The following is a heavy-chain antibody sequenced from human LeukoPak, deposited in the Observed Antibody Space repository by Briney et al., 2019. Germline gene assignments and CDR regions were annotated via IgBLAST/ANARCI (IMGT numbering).Heavy chain of an antibody. Sequence: PGGYLTLSCAVSGFTFSNFWMGWVRQAPGKGLEWVASIKFDESEKRYVDSVKGRFTISRDNAENSLYLQMNSLRGEDTAVYFCSRITTNGYFEYWGQGSLVTVSS. CDR2: IKFDESEK. V-gene: IGHV3-7*01. J-gene: IGHJ4*02. CDR1: GFTFSNFW. CDR3: SRITTNGYFEY. D-gene: IGHD1-1*01.